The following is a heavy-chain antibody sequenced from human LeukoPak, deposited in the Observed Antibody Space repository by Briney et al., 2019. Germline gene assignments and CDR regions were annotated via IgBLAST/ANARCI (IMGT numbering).Heavy chain of an antibody. J-gene: IGHJ3*02. CDR2: IKLDGSEK. CDR3: AKDSSSGWPLDAFDI. V-gene: IGHV3-7*03. Sequence: GGSLRLSCVASGFSFGKYWMSWVRQAPGKGLEWVANIKLDGSEKNYVDSVKGRFTISRDNTKNSLYLQMNSLRAEDTAVYYCAKDSSSGWPLDAFDIWGQGTMVTVSS. CDR1: GFSFGKYW. D-gene: IGHD6-19*01.